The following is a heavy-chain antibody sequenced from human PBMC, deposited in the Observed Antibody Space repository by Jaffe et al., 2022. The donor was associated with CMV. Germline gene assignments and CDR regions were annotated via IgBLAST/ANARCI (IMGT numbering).Heavy chain of an antibody. CDR3: ARFGGDPAMAPGVDY. CDR1: GFTFSDYY. J-gene: IGHJ4*02. Sequence: QVQLVESGGGLVEPGGSLRLSCAASGFTFSDYYMSWIRQAPGKGLEWVSYISSSSSYTNYADSVKGRFTISRDNAKKSLYLQMNSLRAEDTAVYYCARFGGDPAMAPGVDYWGQGTLVTVSS. D-gene: IGHD5-18*01. V-gene: IGHV3-11*06. CDR2: ISSSSSYT.